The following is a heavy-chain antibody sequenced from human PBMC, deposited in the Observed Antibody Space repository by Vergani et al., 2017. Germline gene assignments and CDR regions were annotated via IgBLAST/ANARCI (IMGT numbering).Heavy chain of an antibody. Sequence: EVQLLESGGGLVQPGGSLRLSCAASGFTFSSYAMSWVRQAPGKGLEWVSAISGSGGSTYYADSVKGRFTISRDNSKNTLYLQMNSLRAEDTAVYYCAKDLRLSMFYGVTPFDYWGQGTLVTVSS. D-gene: IGHD2/OR15-2a*01. CDR1: GFTFSSYA. CDR3: AKDLRLSMFYGVTPFDY. V-gene: IGHV3-23*01. CDR2: ISGSGGST. J-gene: IGHJ4*02.